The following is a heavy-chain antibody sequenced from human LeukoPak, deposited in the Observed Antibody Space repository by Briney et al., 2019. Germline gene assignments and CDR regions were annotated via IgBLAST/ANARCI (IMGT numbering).Heavy chain of an antibody. CDR3: ARASYSNIWYWGFFDY. V-gene: IGHV6-1*01. CDR2: TYYRSKWYN. CDR1: GNTVSSNSAA. Sequence: QPLSLTCAISGNTVSSNSAAWNWIRQSPSRGLEWLGRTYYRSKWYNDYAVSVKSRIATDPDPSKNQFSLQLNSVTPDDTAVYYCARASYSNIWYWGFFDYWGQGTLVTVSS. J-gene: IGHJ4*02. D-gene: IGHD6-13*01.